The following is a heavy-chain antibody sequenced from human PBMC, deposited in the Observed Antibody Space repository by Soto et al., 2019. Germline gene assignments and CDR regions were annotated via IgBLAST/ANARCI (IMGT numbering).Heavy chain of an antibody. J-gene: IGHJ4*02. CDR2: INPSGGHT. CDR3: ARGGHVVVVTAAFDY. D-gene: IGHD2-21*02. CDR1: GNTFTNYY. Sequence: QVQLMQYGAEVKKPGASVKVSCKASGNTFTNYYIHWVRQAPGQGLEWMGTINPSGGHTTYAQKFRGRVTMTRDTSTSTLYMELTSLRSEDTAVYYCARGGHVVVVTAAFDYWGQGTLVTVSS. V-gene: IGHV1-46*01.